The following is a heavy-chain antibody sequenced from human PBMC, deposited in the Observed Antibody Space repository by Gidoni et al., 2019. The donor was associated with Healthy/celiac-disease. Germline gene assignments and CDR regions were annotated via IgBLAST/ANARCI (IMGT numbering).Heavy chain of an antibody. CDR1: GFTFSSYA. V-gene: IGHV3-23*01. CDR3: AKDVGYCSGGSCYSRGYYYYYYGMDV. Sequence: EVQLLESGGGLVQPGGSLRLSCAASGFTFSSYAMSWVRQAPGKGLEWVSAISGSGGSTYYADSVKGRFTISRDNSKNTLYLQMNSLRAEDTAVYYCAKDVGYCSGGSCYSRGYYYYYYGMDVWGQGTTVTVSS. J-gene: IGHJ6*02. D-gene: IGHD2-15*01. CDR2: ISGSGGST.